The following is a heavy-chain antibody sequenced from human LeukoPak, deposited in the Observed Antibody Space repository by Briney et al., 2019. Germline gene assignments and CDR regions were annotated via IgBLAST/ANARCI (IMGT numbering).Heavy chain of an antibody. V-gene: IGHV4-59*01. D-gene: IGHD7-27*01. CDR2: MHYIGST. J-gene: IGHJ4*02. CDR3: ARVDANWGFIDY. CDR1: GGSISSYY. Sequence: SETLSLTCTVSGGSISSYYWSWIRQPPGRGLEWIGYMHYIGSTNYNPSLKSRVSISLDTSKNQFSLRLSSVTAADTAVYYCARVDANWGFIDYWGQGTLVTVSS.